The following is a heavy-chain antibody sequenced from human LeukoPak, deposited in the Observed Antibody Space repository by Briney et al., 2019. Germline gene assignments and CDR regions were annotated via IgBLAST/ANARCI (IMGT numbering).Heavy chain of an antibody. D-gene: IGHD2-2*01. CDR1: RFTFSSYA. Sequence: GGSLRLSCAASRFTFSSYAMSWVRQAPGKGLEWVSAISGSGGSTYYADSVKGRFTISRDNSKNTLFLQMNSLRAEDTAVYYCAKGHCSSTSCLSSAEYFQHWGQGTLVTVSS. J-gene: IGHJ1*01. V-gene: IGHV3-23*01. CDR2: ISGSGGST. CDR3: AKGHCSSTSCLSSAEYFQH.